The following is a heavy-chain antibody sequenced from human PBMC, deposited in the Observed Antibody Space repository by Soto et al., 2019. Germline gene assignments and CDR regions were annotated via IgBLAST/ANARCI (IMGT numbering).Heavy chain of an antibody. CDR1: GGSLSSGDYY. CDR3: ASNSYGYTFCDY. J-gene: IGHJ4*02. Sequence: PSETLSLTCTVSGGSLSSGDYYWSWIRQPPGKGLEWIGYIYYSGRTYYNPSLKSRVTISVDTSKNQFSLKLSSVTAADTAVYSCASNSYGYTFCDYWGQGPLVPVSS. D-gene: IGHD5-18*01. V-gene: IGHV4-30-4*01. CDR2: IYYSGRT.